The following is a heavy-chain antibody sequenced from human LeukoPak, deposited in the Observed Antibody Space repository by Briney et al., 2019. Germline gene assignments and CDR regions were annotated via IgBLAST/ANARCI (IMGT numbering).Heavy chain of an antibody. Sequence: PSETLSLTCTVSGGSISSSSYYWGWIRQPPGKGLEWIGSIYYSGSTYYNPSLKSRVTISVDTSKNQFSLKLSSVTAADTAVYYCARHLRVYSSGYHYWYFDLWGRGTLVTVSS. V-gene: IGHV4-39*01. CDR2: IYYSGST. D-gene: IGHD6-19*01. J-gene: IGHJ2*01. CDR3: ARHLRVYSSGYHYWYFDL. CDR1: GGSISSSSYY.